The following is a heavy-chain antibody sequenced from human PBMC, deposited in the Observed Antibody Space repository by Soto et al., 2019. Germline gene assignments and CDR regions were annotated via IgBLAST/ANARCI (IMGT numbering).Heavy chain of an antibody. CDR3: AKDAVSYNGKWDWFDS. D-gene: IGHD1-26*01. CDR2: IGGSNTDR. J-gene: IGHJ5*01. V-gene: IGHV3-23*01. Sequence: DVQLLQSGGGLVQPGGSLTLSCAASRFIFSDYAMNWVRQAPGKGLAWVSSIGGSNTDRYYADSVKGRFIISRDNSKNTMYLQMNSLRDDDTAVYYCAKDAVSYNGKWDWFDSWRQGTLVSVSS. CDR1: RFIFSDYA.